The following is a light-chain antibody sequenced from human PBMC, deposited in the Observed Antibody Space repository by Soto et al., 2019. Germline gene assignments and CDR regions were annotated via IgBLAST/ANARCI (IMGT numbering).Light chain of an antibody. CDR2: EVS. J-gene: IGLJ2*01. CDR1: SSDVGAYNY. CDR3: SSYTRTDTRV. Sequence: QSALTQPASVSGSPGQSITISCTGTSSDVGAYNYVSWYQHHPGKAPKLVIYEVSNRPSGVSDRFSGSKSGNTASLTISGLQTEYEADYYCSSYTRTDTRVFGGGTKLTVL. V-gene: IGLV2-14*01.